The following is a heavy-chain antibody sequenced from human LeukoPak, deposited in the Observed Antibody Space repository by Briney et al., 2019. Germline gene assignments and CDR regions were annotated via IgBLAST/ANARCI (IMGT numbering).Heavy chain of an antibody. CDR3: ARQGGYSGYEIGHYYYGMDV. Sequence: GESLKISCQGSGYSFTTYWIGWIRQMPGKGLEWMGIIYPGDSDTRYSPTFQGQVTMSADKSISAAYLQWSSLKASDTAMYYCARQGGYSGYEIGHYYYGMDVWGQGTTVTVSS. CDR2: IYPGDSDT. D-gene: IGHD5-12*01. J-gene: IGHJ6*02. CDR1: GYSFTTYW. V-gene: IGHV5-51*01.